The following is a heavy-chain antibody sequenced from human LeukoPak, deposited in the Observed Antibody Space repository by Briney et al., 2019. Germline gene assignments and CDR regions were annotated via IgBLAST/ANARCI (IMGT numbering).Heavy chain of an antibody. CDR2: IYYSGNA. CDR3: ASYAGTSNDAFAI. J-gene: IGHJ3*02. V-gene: IGHV4-59*08. CDR1: GGSISSYY. D-gene: IGHD4-23*01. Sequence: SETLSLTCSVPGGSISSYYWSWIRQPPGKGLECLGYIYYSGNAHYNPSLKSRVTISVDTSKKQFSLRLSAVTAADTAVYYCASYAGTSNDAFAIWGQGTLVTVSS.